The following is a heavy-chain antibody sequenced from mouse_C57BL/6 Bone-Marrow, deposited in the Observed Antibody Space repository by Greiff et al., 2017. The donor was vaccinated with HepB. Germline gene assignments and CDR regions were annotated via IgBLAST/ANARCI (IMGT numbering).Heavy chain of an antibody. CDR2: IYPRSGNT. J-gene: IGHJ3*01. Sequence: QVQLQQSGAELARPGASVKLSCKASGYTFTSYGISWVKQRTGQGLEWIGEIYPRSGNTYYNEKFKGKATLTADKSSSTAYMELRSLTSEDSAVYFCARYGGGFDYWGQGTLVTVSA. CDR1: GYTFTSYG. V-gene: IGHV1-81*01. CDR3: ARYGGGFDY. D-gene: IGHD1-1*01.